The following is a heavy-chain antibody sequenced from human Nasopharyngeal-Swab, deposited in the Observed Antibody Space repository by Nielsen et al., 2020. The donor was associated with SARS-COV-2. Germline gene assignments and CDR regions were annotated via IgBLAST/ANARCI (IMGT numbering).Heavy chain of an antibody. CDR1: GFTFSSYA. J-gene: IGHJ6*03. D-gene: IGHD3-3*01. Sequence: GGSLRLSCAASGFTFSSYAMSWVRQAPGKGLEWVSAISGSGGSTYYADPVKGRFTISRDNSKNTLYLQMNSLRAEDTAVYYCAKDIEYYDFWSGHYYYYMDVWGKGTTVTVSS. V-gene: IGHV3-23*01. CDR3: AKDIEYYDFWSGHYYYYMDV. CDR2: ISGSGGST.